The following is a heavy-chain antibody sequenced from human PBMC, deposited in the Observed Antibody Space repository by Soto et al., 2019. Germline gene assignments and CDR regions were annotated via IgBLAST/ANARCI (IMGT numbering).Heavy chain of an antibody. Sequence: QVQLQQWGAGLLKPSETLSLTCAVYGGSFSGYYWSWIRQPPGKGLEGIGEINHSGSTNYNPSLKSRVTISVDTSKNQFSLKLSSVTAADTAVYYCAREMSDNWNYVDHFDHWGQGTLGTGSS. V-gene: IGHV4-34*01. CDR2: INHSGST. CDR3: AREMSDNWNYVDHFDH. D-gene: IGHD1-7*01. J-gene: IGHJ4*02. CDR1: GGSFSGYY.